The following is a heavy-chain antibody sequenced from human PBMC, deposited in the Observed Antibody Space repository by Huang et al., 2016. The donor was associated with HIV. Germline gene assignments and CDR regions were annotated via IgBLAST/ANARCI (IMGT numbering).Heavy chain of an antibody. CDR1: GVSISNSRYY. Sequence: QLQLQESGPGLVKPSETLSLTCTVSGVSISNSRYYWGWIRQPPGKGLEYIVSIYYSVSTYYNPSLKSRITMSIDSSKNQCSRKLTSGTAADTAVYYCSRQDEKGYCAGDCSNHYYFGLDVWGHGTTVTVS. CDR2: IYYSVST. CDR3: SRQDEKGYCAGDCSNHYYFGLDV. V-gene: IGHV4-39*01. J-gene: IGHJ6*02. D-gene: IGHD2-21*02.